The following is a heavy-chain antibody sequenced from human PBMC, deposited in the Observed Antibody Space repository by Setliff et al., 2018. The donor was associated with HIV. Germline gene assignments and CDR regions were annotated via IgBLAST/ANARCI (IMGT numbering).Heavy chain of an antibody. D-gene: IGHD3-10*01. V-gene: IGHV1-69*13. CDR2: IIPIFGTT. Sequence: SVKVSCKASGGTFSSYAISWVRQAPGQGLEWMGGIIPIFGTTNYAQKFQGRVTITADEWTSTAYMELSSLRSEDTAVYYCARDLSVEGSGSYFDYWGQGTLVTVSS. CDR1: GGTFSSYA. J-gene: IGHJ4*02. CDR3: ARDLSVEGSGSYFDY.